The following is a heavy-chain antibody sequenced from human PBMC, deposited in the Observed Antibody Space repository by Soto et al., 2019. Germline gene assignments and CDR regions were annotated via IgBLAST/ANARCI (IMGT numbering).Heavy chain of an antibody. CDR1: GYTFTSYY. CDR2: INPSGGST. CDR3: GSGYDQYYFDY. J-gene: IGHJ4*02. D-gene: IGHD5-12*01. Sequence: ASVKVSCKASGYTFTSYYIHWVRQAPRQGLEWMAIINPSGGSTNYAQKFQGRVTVTRDTSTSTVNMDPLDTATYYCAHRRFGSGYDQYYFDYWGQGTLVTVSS. V-gene: IGHV1-46*01.